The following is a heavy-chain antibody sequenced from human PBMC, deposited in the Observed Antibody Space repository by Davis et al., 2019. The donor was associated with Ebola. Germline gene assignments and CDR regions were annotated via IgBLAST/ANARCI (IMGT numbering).Heavy chain of an antibody. D-gene: IGHD3-10*01. V-gene: IGHV3-11*01. J-gene: IGHJ6*02. Sequence: PGGSLRLSCAASGFTFSDYYMSWIRQAPGKGLEWVSYISSSGSTIYYADSVKGRFTISRDNAKNSLYLQMNSLRAEDTAVYYCASGVTEFNYYYGMDVWGQGTTVTVSS. CDR1: GFTFSDYY. CDR2: ISSSGSTI. CDR3: ASGVTEFNYYYGMDV.